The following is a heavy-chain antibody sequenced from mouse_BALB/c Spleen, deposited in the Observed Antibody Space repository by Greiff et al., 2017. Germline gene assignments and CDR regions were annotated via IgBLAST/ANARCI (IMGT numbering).Heavy chain of an antibody. J-gene: IGHJ3*01. D-gene: IGHD3-1*01. CDR2: INSNGGST. Sequence: DVKLVESGGGLVKLGGSLKLSCAASGFTFSSYYMSWVRQTPEKRLELVAAINSNGGSTYYPDTVKGRFTISRDNAKNTLYLQMSSLKSEDTALYYCARRGFTGFAYWGQGTLVTVSA. CDR3: ARRGFTGFAY. CDR1: GFTFSSYY. V-gene: IGHV5-6-2*01.